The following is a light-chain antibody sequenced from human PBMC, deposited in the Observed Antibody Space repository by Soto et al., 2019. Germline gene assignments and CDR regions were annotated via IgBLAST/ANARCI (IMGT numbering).Light chain of an antibody. CDR3: MQALQTPPT. CDR1: QSLLHSNGYNY. V-gene: IGKV2-28*01. J-gene: IGKJ2*01. Sequence: DIVMTQSPLSLPVTPGEPASISCRSSQSLLHSNGYNYLDWYLQKPGQSPQLLIYFGSNRASGVPDRFSGSGSGTDFTLKIIRVEAEDVGVYYCMQALQTPPTFGQGTKLEIK. CDR2: FGS.